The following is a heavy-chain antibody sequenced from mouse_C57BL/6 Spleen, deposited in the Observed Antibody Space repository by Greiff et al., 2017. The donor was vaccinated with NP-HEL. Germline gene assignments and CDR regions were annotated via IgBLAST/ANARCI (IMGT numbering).Heavy chain of an antibody. CDR2: IYPGDGDT. V-gene: IGHV1-82*01. D-gene: IGHD1-1*01. CDR3: ARETVVAPYWYFDV. Sequence: QVQLKQSGPELVKPGASVKISCKASGYAFSSSWMNWVKQRPGKGLEWIGRIYPGDGDTNYNGKIKGKATLTADKSSSTADMQLSSLTSEDSAVYFCARETVVAPYWYFDVWGTGTTVTVAS. CDR1: GYAFSSSW. J-gene: IGHJ1*03.